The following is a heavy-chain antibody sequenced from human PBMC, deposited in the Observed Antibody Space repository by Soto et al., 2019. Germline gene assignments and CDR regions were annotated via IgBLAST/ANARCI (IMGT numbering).Heavy chain of an antibody. CDR3: AKALAEAGTSGMDV. J-gene: IGHJ6*02. CDR1: GFTFSSYG. V-gene: IGHV3-30*18. D-gene: IGHD6-13*01. Sequence: GGSLRLSCAASGFTFSSYGMHWVRQAPGKGLEWVAVISYDGSNKYYADSVKGRFTISRDNSKNTLYLQMNSLRAKDTAVYYCAKALAEAGTSGMDVWGQGTTVTVSS. CDR2: ISYDGSNK.